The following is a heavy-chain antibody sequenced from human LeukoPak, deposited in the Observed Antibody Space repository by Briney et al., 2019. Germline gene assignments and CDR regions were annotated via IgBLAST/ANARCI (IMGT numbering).Heavy chain of an antibody. CDR1: SYTLTNYG. V-gene: IGHV1-18*01. CDR3: ARDQDPGAFDI. CDR2: ISAYNGNT. Sequence: GASVKASCKASSYTLTNYGISWVRQAPGQGLEWMGRISAYNGNTNYAQNLQGRVAMTTDTSTNTAYMELRSLRSDDTAVYYCARDQDPGAFDIWGQGTMVTVSS. J-gene: IGHJ3*02.